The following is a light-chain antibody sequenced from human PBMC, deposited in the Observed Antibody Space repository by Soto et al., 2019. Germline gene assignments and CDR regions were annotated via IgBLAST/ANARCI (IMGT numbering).Light chain of an antibody. V-gene: IGLV1-40*01. CDR2: DSR. J-gene: IGLJ3*02. Sequence: SVLTQPPSVSGAPGQRVTISCTGSSSNIGSNYDVHWYQHLPGTAPKLVIYDSRVRPSGVPDRFSGSKSGTSASLAITGLQAEDEADYYCQSYDTTLSGLLFGGGTKLTVL. CDR1: SSNIGSNYD. CDR3: QSYDTTLSGLL.